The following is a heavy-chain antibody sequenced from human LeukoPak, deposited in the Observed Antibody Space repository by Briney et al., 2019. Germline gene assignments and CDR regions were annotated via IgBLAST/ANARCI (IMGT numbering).Heavy chain of an antibody. CDR3: ASTMAVAGPSAVDY. V-gene: IGHV1-2*02. J-gene: IGHJ4*02. D-gene: IGHD6-19*01. CDR1: GYTFTGYY. CDR2: INPNSGGT. Sequence: ASVKVFCTASGYTFTGYYMHWVLHAPGQRLEWMGWINPNSGGTNYAQKFQGRVTMTRDTSISTAYMELSRLRSDDTAVYYCASTMAVAGPSAVDYWGQGTLVTVSS.